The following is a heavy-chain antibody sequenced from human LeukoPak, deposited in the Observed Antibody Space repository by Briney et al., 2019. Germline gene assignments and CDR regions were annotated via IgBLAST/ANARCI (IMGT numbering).Heavy chain of an antibody. CDR2: ISGSGGST. V-gene: IGHV3-23*01. J-gene: IGHJ6*03. Sequence: GGSLRLSCAASGFTFSSYAMSWVRQAPGKGLEWVSAISGSGGSTYYADSVKGRFTISRDNSKNTLYLQMNSLRAEDTAVYYCAKAHYYDSSGTPFNYYYYMDVWGKGTTVTVSS. CDR1: GFTFSSYA. D-gene: IGHD3-22*01. CDR3: AKAHYYDSSGTPFNYYYYMDV.